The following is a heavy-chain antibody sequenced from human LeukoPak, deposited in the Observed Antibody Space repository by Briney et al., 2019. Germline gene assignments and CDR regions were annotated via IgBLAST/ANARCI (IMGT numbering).Heavy chain of an antibody. CDR2: INHSGST. V-gene: IGHV4-34*01. J-gene: IGHJ5*02. CDR3: ARAHAGLIWFDP. Sequence: PSETLSLTCAVYGGSLSGYYWSWIRPPPGKGLEYIGEINHSGSTNYNPSLKSRVTISVDTSKTQFSLKLSSVTAADMAVYYCARAHAGLIWFDPWGQGTLVTVSS. CDR1: GGSLSGYY. D-gene: IGHD2-8*01.